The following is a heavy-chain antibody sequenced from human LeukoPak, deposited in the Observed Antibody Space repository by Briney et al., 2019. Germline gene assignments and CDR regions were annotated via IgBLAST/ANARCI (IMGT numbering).Heavy chain of an antibody. V-gene: IGHV3-30-3*01. CDR3: ARDQQLEPFHY. CDR1: GFTFSSYA. J-gene: IGHJ4*02. CDR2: ISYDGSNK. Sequence: GGSLRLSCAASGFTFSSYAMHWVRQAPGKGLEWVAVISYDGSNKYYADSVKGRFTISRDNSKNTLYLQMNSLRAEDTAVYYCARDQQLEPFHYWGQGTPVTVSS. D-gene: IGHD1-1*01.